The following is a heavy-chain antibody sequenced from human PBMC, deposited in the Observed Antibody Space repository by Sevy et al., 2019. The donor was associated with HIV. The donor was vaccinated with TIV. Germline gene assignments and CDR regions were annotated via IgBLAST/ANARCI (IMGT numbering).Heavy chain of an antibody. CDR3: ARGGRIAVSGRVCYLDY. Sequence: GGSLRLSCAASGFTFSSYGMHWVRQAPGKGLEWVALIWYDGTNKYYADSVKGRFTISRDNSENTSYLQMNSLRAEDTAVYYCARGGRIAVSGRVCYLDYWGQGILVTVSS. V-gene: IGHV3-33*01. D-gene: IGHD6-19*01. J-gene: IGHJ4*02. CDR2: IWYDGTNK. CDR1: GFTFSSYG.